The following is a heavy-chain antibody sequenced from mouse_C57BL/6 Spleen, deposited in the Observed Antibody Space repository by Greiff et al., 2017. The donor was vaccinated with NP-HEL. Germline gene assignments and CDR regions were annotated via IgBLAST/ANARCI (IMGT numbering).Heavy chain of an antibody. CDR2: ISYDGSN. D-gene: IGHD1-1*01. V-gene: IGHV3-6*01. CDR1: GYSITSGYY. J-gene: IGHJ2*01. CDR3: AREGYYGSSYGYFDY. Sequence: EVKLMESGPGLVKPSQSLSLTCSVTGYSITSGYYWNWIRQFPGNKLEWMGYISYDGSNNYNPSLKNRISITRDTSKNQFFLKLNSVTTEDTATYYCAREGYYGSSYGYFDYWGQGTTLTVSS.